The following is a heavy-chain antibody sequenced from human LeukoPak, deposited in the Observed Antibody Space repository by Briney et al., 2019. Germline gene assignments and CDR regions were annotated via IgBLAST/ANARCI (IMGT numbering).Heavy chain of an antibody. CDR1: GFTFSSFA. D-gene: IGHD6-6*01. J-gene: IGHJ4*02. CDR2: ISDSGVST. CDR3: AKDKPLEYSSSSYFDY. Sequence: GGSLRLSCAASGFTFSSFAMSWVRQAPGKGLEWVSAISDSGVSTFYADSVKGRFTISRGNSKNTLYLQMSSLRAEDTAVYYCAKDKPLEYSSSSYFDYWGQGTQVTVSS. V-gene: IGHV3-23*01.